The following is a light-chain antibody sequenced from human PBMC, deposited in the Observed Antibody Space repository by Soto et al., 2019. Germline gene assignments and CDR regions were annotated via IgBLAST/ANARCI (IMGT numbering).Light chain of an antibody. V-gene: IGLV2-23*03. CDR1: SYDVGSYNL. J-gene: IGLJ2*01. Sequence: QSALTQPASVSGSPGQSITISCTGTSYDVGSYNLVSWYQQHPGKAPKLMIYEGSKRPSGVSNRFSGSKSDNTASLTISGLQAEDEADYYCCSYAGSSTFVFGGGTKVTVL. CDR2: EGS. CDR3: CSYAGSSTFV.